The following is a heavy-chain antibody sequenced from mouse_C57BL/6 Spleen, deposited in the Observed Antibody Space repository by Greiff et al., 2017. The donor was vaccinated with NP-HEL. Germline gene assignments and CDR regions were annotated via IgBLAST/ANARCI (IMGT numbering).Heavy chain of an antibody. V-gene: IGHV10-1*01. CDR3: VRHGSSYNYAMDY. Sequence: EVQGVESGGGLVQPKGSLKLSCAASGFSFNTYAMNWVRQAPGKGLEWVARIRSKSNNYATYYADSVKDRFTISRDDSESMLYLQMNNLKTEDTAMYYCVRHGSSYNYAMDYWGQGTSVTVSS. D-gene: IGHD1-1*01. CDR2: IRSKSNNYAT. J-gene: IGHJ4*01. CDR1: GFSFNTYA.